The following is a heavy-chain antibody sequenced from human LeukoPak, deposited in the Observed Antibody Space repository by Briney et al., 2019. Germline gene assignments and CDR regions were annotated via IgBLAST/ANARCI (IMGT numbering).Heavy chain of an antibody. Sequence: ASVKVSCKASGYTFTSYDINWVRQATGQGLEWMGWMNPNSGNTGYAQEFQGRVTMTRNTSISTAYMELSSLRSEDTAVYYCASAYSSGWYAGHWFDPWGQGTLVTVSS. CDR2: MNPNSGNT. CDR1: GYTFTSYD. V-gene: IGHV1-8*01. D-gene: IGHD6-19*01. J-gene: IGHJ5*02. CDR3: ASAYSSGWYAGHWFDP.